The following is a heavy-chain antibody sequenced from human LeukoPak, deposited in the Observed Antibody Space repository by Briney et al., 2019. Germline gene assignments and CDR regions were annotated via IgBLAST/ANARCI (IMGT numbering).Heavy chain of an antibody. CDR1: GFTFSSYW. D-gene: IGHD2-2*01. Sequence: PGGSLRLSCAASGFTFSSYWMSWVRQAPGKGLEWVANIKQDGSEKYYVDSVKGRFTISRDNSKNTLYLQMSTLRPEDTAVYYCARTTGCSSTSCYVNFWGQGTLVTVSS. V-gene: IGHV3-7*03. CDR2: IKQDGSEK. J-gene: IGHJ4*02. CDR3: ARTTGCSSTSCYVNF.